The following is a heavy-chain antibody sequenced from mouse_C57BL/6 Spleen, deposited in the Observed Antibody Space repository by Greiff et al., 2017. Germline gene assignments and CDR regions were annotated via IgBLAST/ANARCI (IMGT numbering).Heavy chain of an antibody. CDR3: AREDGSSPAWFAY. Sequence: QVQLQQSGAELVKPGASVKISCKASGYAFSSYWMNWVKQRPGKGLEWIGQIYPGDGDTTYNGKFKGKATLTADKSSSTAYMHLSSLTSEDSAVYFCAREDGSSPAWFAYWGQGTLVTVSA. J-gene: IGHJ3*01. CDR1: GYAFSSYW. CDR2: IYPGDGDT. V-gene: IGHV1-80*01. D-gene: IGHD1-1*01.